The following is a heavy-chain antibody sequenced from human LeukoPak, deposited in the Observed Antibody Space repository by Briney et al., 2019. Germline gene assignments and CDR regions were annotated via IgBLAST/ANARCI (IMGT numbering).Heavy chain of an antibody. Sequence: ASVKVSCKASGYTFTGYYMHWVRQAPGQGLEWMGWINPNSGGTNYAQKFQSRVTMTRDTSISTAYMELSRLRSDDTAVYYCARDLSRDLRYYYGMDVWGQGTTVTVSS. CDR2: INPNSGGT. J-gene: IGHJ6*02. V-gene: IGHV1-2*02. CDR1: GYTFTGYY. D-gene: IGHD2-2*01. CDR3: ARDLSRDLRYYYGMDV.